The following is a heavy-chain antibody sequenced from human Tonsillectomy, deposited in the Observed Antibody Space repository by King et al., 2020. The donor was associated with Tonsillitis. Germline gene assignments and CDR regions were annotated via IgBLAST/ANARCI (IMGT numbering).Heavy chain of an antibody. Sequence: QLQESGPGLVKPSETLSLTCTVSGGSISTGTYYWGWIRQPPGKGLEWIGNIYFSGNSYYNPSLKSRVTISVDTSKNQFSLKVTSATAADTAVYYCAGVVVWEVAAYRRDVGGQGTTVTVSS. CDR1: GGSISTGTYY. V-gene: IGHV4-39*07. J-gene: IGHJ6*02. D-gene: IGHD2-15*01. CDR2: IYFSGNS. CDR3: AGVVVWEVAAYRRDV.